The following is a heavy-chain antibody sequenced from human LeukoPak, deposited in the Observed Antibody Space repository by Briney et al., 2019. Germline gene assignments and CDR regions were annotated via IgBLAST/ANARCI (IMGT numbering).Heavy chain of an antibody. CDR2: IRYDGSNE. J-gene: IGHJ6*03. CDR1: GFTFSSYG. CDR3: AKVMPPGRIRFYSYYMDV. V-gene: IGHV3-30*02. D-gene: IGHD2-15*01. Sequence: PGGSLRLSCAASGFTFSSYGMHWIRQAPGKGLEWVAFIRYDGSNEYYADSVKGRFTISRDKSKNTLSLQMNGLRVEDTVVYYCAKVMPPGRIRFYSYYMDVWGKGTTVSVS.